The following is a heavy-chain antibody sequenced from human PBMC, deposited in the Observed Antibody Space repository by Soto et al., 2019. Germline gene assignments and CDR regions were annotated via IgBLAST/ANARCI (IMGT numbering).Heavy chain of an antibody. CDR3: ARRGGGVVLTATTPFDY. CDR1: SGSISTANW. Sequence: QVPLQESGPRLVRPSGTLSLTCTVSSGSISTANWWSWVRQPPGGGLEWIGEIYHSGSTNYNLSHKSRVTLSVDKSKNQFSLRLSSVTAADTAMYYCARRGGGVVLTATTPFDYWGQGTLVTVSS. J-gene: IGHJ4*02. CDR2: IYHSGST. V-gene: IGHV4-4*02. D-gene: IGHD2-21*02.